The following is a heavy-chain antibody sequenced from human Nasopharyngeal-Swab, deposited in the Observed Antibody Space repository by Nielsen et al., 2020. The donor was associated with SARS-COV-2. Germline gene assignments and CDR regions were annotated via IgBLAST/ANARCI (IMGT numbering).Heavy chain of an antibody. CDR3: ARDIITGTIVGAFDI. J-gene: IGHJ3*02. CDR2: ISSSSSTI. Sequence: GRQAPGKGLEWVSYISSSSSTIYYADSVKGRFTISRDNAKNSLYLQMNSLRAEDTAVYYCARDIITGTIVGAFDIWGQGTMVTVSS. D-gene: IGHD1-7*01. V-gene: IGHV3-48*01.